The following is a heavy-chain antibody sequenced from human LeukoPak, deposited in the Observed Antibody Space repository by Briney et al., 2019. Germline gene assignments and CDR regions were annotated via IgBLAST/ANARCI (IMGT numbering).Heavy chain of an antibody. CDR2: IYYGGST. Sequence: SETLSLTCTVSGGSISSSSYYWGWIRQPPGKGLEWIGSIYYGGSTYYNPSLKSRVTISVDTSKNQFSLKLSSVTAADTAVYYCARMGLLGGSYGRGFDYWGQGTLVTVSS. J-gene: IGHJ4*02. CDR3: ARMGLLGGSYGRGFDY. D-gene: IGHD1-26*01. CDR1: GGSISSSSYY. V-gene: IGHV4-39*07.